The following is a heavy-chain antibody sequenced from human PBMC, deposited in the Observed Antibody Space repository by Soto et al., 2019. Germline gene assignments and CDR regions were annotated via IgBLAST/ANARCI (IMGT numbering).Heavy chain of an antibody. Sequence: SXKVSFRASVYTXSSFYRDGVRQAPGQGLEWIGIINHSGGSKSYAQKFQVIVTMTSDTSTSTVYLELSSLRHEDTAVYYSARVEGITIFGVVNPLDVWGQGTTVTVSS. CDR3: ARVEGITIFGVVNPLDV. CDR1: VYTXSSFY. J-gene: IGHJ6*02. D-gene: IGHD3-3*01. V-gene: IGHV1-46*01. CDR2: INHSGGSK.